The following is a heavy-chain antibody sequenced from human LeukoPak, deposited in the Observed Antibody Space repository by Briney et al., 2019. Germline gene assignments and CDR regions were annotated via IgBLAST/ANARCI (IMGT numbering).Heavy chain of an antibody. CDR3: ARDWWIGNNGFDP. J-gene: IGHJ5*02. Sequence: SETLSLTCAVYGESFSGYYWSWIRQPPGKGREWIGEINHSGSTNYNPSLKSRVTISVDTSKNQFSLKLTCMTAADTAVYYCARDWWIGNNGFDPWGQGTLVTVSA. D-gene: IGHD2-15*01. CDR1: GESFSGYY. CDR2: INHSGST. V-gene: IGHV4-34*01.